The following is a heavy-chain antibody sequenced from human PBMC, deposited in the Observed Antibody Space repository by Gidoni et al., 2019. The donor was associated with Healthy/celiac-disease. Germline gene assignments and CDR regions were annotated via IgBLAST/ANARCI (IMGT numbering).Heavy chain of an antibody. V-gene: IGHV1-69*01. J-gene: IGHJ5*02. CDR3: ARDSGPRCSGGSCYSLYWFDP. Sequence: QVQLVQSGAEVKKPGSSVNVSCKASGGTFSSYVIIWGRQAPGQGLEWRGGIIPICETENYGKKFQGRVTINSDESTSTAYMELSSLRYEDTAVYLCARDSGPRCSGGSCYSLYWFDPWGQGTLVTVSS. D-gene: IGHD2-15*01. CDR2: IIPICETE. CDR1: GGTFSSYV.